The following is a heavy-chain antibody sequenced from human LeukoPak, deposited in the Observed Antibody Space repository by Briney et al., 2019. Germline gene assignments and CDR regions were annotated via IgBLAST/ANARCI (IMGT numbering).Heavy chain of an antibody. V-gene: IGHV3-7*01. CDR3: ARETYSSSWSAKFYYYYYMDV. CDR1: GFTFFSYW. Sequence: GGSLRLSYEASGFTFFSYWMSWVRQAPGKGLEWVANIKQDGSDKYYVDSVKGRFTISRDNAKNSLYLQMNSVRAEDTAVYYCARETYSSSWSAKFYYYYYMDVWGKRTTVTVSS. CDR2: IKQDGSDK. J-gene: IGHJ6*03. D-gene: IGHD6-13*01.